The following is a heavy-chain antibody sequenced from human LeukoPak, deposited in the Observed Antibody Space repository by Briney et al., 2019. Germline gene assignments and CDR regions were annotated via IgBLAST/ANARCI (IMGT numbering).Heavy chain of an antibody. V-gene: IGHV3-15*01. D-gene: IGHD1-26*01. CDR1: GFTFINAW. CDR3: TTDGVGVEGATYDN. CDR2: VKAKAHGGTI. J-gene: IGHJ4*02. Sequence: GGSLRLSCAASGFTFINAWMAWVRQAPGKGLEWVGRVKAKAHGGTIEYAAPVKGRFTISRDDSKNTLYLQMNSLKTEDTAVYYCTTDGVGVEGATYDNWGQGTLVSVSS.